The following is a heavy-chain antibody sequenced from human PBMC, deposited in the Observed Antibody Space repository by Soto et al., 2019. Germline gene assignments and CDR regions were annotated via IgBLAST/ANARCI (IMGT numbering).Heavy chain of an antibody. J-gene: IGHJ2*01. Sequence: QVQLQESGPGLVKPSETLSLTCTVSGGSISGGVHSWSWIRQPPGKVLEWIGHIFDSGSTYYNPSLKIRLTISLDTSKNQFSLRLSSVTAADTAVYYCARWIMPLTNDWYFDLWGRGTLVTGSS. V-gene: IGHV4-30-4*01. D-gene: IGHD2-8*01. CDR2: IFDSGST. CDR1: GGSISGGVHS. CDR3: ARWIMPLTNDWYFDL.